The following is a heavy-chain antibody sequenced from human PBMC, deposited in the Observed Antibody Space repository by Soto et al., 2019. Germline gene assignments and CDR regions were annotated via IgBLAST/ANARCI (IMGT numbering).Heavy chain of an antibody. J-gene: IGHJ4*02. D-gene: IGHD2-15*01. CDR2: IKEDGSQK. CDR3: AREVAASPDY. Sequence: GGSLRLSCAASGFTFSNCWMSWVRQAPGKGLEWVANIKEDGSQKYYVDSVKGRFTISRDNAKNSLYLQMNSLRAEDTAVYYCAREVAASPDYWGQGTLVTVSS. V-gene: IGHV3-7*01. CDR1: GFTFSNCW.